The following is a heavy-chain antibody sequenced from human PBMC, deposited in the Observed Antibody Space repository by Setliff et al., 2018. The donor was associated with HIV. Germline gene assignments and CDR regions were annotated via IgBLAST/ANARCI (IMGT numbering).Heavy chain of an antibody. Sequence: ASVKVSCKASGYTFSAYYIYWVRQAPGHGLELMGRIHPNTGSTNYLQKFQGRVSITRDTSMSTVYMTLTGLTSDDTAVYYCAKQGYADSLYAFDVWGQGTVVTVSS. D-gene: IGHD3-16*01. J-gene: IGHJ3*01. V-gene: IGHV1-2*06. CDR2: IHPNTGST. CDR1: GYTFSAYY. CDR3: AKQGYADSLYAFDV.